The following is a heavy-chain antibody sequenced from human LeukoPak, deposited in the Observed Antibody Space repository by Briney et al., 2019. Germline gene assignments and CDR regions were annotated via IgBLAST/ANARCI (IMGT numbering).Heavy chain of an antibody. J-gene: IGHJ4*02. V-gene: IGHV3-30*02. CDR2: IRYDGSNK. D-gene: IGHD2-2*01. CDR1: GFTFSSYG. Sequence: GGSLRLSCAASGFTFSSYGMHWVRQAPCKGLEWVAFIRYDGSNKYYADSVKGRFTISRDNSKNTLYLQMNSLRAEDTAVYYCAKAHFVDERVPAATPADYWGQGTLVTVSS. CDR3: AKAHFVDERVPAATPADY.